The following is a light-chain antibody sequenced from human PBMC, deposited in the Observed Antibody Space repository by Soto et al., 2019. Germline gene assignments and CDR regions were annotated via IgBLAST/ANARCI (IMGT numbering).Light chain of an antibody. CDR3: QQSYSTLSIT. CDR1: ESISRH. J-gene: IGKJ5*01. Sequence: DIQMTQSPSSLSASVGDRVTITCRASESISRHLNWYQQKPGKAPNLLIYAASSLQNGVPSRFSGSGSGTDFTLTISNLQPEDFATYYCQQSYSTLSITFGHGTRLEIK. V-gene: IGKV1-39*01. CDR2: AAS.